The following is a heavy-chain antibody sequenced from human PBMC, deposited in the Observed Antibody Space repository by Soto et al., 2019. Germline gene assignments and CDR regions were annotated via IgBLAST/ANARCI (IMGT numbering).Heavy chain of an antibody. D-gene: IGHD3-10*01. J-gene: IGHJ3*02. CDR2: IYYSGST. Sequence: SETLSLTCTVSGGSISSGYYYWSWIRQPPGKGLEWIGYIYYSGSTYYNPSLKSRVTISVDTSKNQFSLKLSSVTAADTAVYYCARVELWFGELFPFDIWGQGTMVTVSS. CDR1: GGSISSGYYY. V-gene: IGHV4-30-4*01. CDR3: ARVELWFGELFPFDI.